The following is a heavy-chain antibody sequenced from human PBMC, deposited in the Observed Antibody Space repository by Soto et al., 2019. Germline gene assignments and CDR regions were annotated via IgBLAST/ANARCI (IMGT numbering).Heavy chain of an antibody. CDR1: GYSFTTYW. Sequence: PGESLKISCQGSGYSFTTYWIGGVRQMPGKGLEWMGIIYPDDSDTRYSPSFQGQVTISADKSISTAYLQWSSLKASDTAMYYCARLGSAAGLSNYGMDVWGQGTTVTVSS. D-gene: IGHD6-13*01. J-gene: IGHJ6*02. CDR2: IYPDDSDT. V-gene: IGHV5-51*01. CDR3: ARLGSAAGLSNYGMDV.